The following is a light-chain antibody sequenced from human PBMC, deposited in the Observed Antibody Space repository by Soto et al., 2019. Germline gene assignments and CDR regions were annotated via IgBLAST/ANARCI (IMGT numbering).Light chain of an antibody. V-gene: IGKV3-11*01. CDR2: DAS. CDR1: QSVSSY. J-gene: IGKJ3*01. Sequence: EIVLTQSPATPSLSPGERATLSCRAGQSVSSYLAWYQQKPGQAPRLLIYDASNRATGIPARFSGSGSGTDFTLTISSLEPEDFAVYYCQQRSNWPLLFTFGPGTKVDIK. CDR3: QQRSNWPLLFT.